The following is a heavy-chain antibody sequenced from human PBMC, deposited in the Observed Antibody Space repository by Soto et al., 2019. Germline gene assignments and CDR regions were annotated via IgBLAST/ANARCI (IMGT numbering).Heavy chain of an antibody. V-gene: IGHV4-59*08. CDR2: IYFSGST. D-gene: IGHD1-1*01. CDR1: GDSISSYY. CDR3: ARRYGYSFDY. J-gene: IGHJ4*02. Sequence: SETLSLTCTVSGDSISSYYWSWIRQPPGKGLEWIGYIYFSGSTNYNASLKSRVTISVDTSKNQFSLNLNSVTAADTAVYYCARRYGYSFDYWGQGTLVTVSS.